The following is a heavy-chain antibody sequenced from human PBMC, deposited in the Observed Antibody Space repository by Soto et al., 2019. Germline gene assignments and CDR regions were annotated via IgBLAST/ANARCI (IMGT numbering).Heavy chain of an antibody. CDR1: GDTIYNYY. CDR3: ARDRGYTGYESNWFDP. D-gene: IGHD5-12*01. Sequence: SGTMDIPRAFSGDTIYNYYWGWIRQPPGKGLEWIGNMYYTGSTNYNPSLRSRVTISIDTSKNQFSLRLTSVTAADTAVYYCARDRGYTGYESNWFDPWGQGTLVPVSS. V-gene: IGHV4-59*01. CDR2: MYYTGST. J-gene: IGHJ5*02.